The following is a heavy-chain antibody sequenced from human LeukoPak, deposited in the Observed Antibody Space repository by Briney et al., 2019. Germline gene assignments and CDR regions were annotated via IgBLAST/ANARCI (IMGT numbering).Heavy chain of an antibody. Sequence: SVKVSCKASGGTFSSYAISWVRQAPGQGLEWMGGIIPIFGTANYVQKFQGRVTITADESTSTAYMELSSLRSEDTAVYYCARDFSGSYPFWAFDIWGQGTMVTVSS. CDR2: IIPIFGTA. D-gene: IGHD1-26*01. CDR3: ARDFSGSYPFWAFDI. J-gene: IGHJ3*02. CDR1: GGTFSSYA. V-gene: IGHV1-69*01.